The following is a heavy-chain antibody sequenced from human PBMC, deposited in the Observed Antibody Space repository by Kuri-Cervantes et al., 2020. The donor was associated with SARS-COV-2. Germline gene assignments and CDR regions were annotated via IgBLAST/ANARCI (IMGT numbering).Heavy chain of an antibody. CDR3: AKDPRGVVVITTLFDY. J-gene: IGHJ4*02. CDR1: GFTFSSYW. CDR2: INSDGSST. D-gene: IGHD3-22*01. Sequence: LSLTCAASGFTFSSYWMHWVRQAPGKGLVWVSRINSDGSSTSYADSVKGRFTISRDNAKNTLYLQMNSLRAEDTAVYYCAKDPRGVVVITTLFDYWGQGTLVTVSS. V-gene: IGHV3-74*01.